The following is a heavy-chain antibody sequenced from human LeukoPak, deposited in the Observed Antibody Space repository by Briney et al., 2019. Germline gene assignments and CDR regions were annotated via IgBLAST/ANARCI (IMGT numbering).Heavy chain of an antibody. CDR1: GGSFSGYY. CDR2: INHSGST. CDR3: ARDSGTTGEVKFDP. D-gene: IGHD3-10*01. Sequence: SETLSLTCAVYGGSFSGYYWSWVRQPPGKGLEWIGEINHSGSTNYNPSLKSRVTISVDTSKNQFSLKLSSVTAADTAVYYCARDSGTTGEVKFDPWGQGILVTVSS. J-gene: IGHJ5*02. V-gene: IGHV4-34*01.